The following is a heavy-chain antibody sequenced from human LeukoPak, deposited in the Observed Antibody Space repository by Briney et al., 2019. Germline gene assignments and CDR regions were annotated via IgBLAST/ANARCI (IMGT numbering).Heavy chain of an antibody. Sequence: AGGSLRLSCAASGFTFSSYSMNWVRQAPGKGLEWVSSISSSSSYIYYADSVKGRFTISRDNAKNSLYLQMNSLRAEDTAVYYCARDPSSGWYYFDYWGQGTLVTVSS. D-gene: IGHD6-19*01. CDR1: GFTFSSYS. V-gene: IGHV3-21*01. CDR3: ARDPSSGWYYFDY. CDR2: ISSSSSYI. J-gene: IGHJ4*02.